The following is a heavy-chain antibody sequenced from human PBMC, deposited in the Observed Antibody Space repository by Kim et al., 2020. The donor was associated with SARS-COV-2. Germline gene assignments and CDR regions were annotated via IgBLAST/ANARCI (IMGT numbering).Heavy chain of an antibody. Sequence: YAGSVKGRFTISRDNSKNTLYLELSSLRAEDTAVYYCAIVASKLRFLNFEYWGQGTLVTVSP. V-gene: IGHV3-23*01. D-gene: IGHD3-3*01. CDR3: AIVASKLRFLNFEY. J-gene: IGHJ4*02.